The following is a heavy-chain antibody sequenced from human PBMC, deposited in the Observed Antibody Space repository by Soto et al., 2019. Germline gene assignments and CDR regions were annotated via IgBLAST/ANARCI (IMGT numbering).Heavy chain of an antibody. CDR3: ARRYGSRFDY. V-gene: IGHV4-59*12. CDR1: GGSISSYY. CDR2: IYYSGST. D-gene: IGHD5-18*01. Sequence: QVQLQESSPGLVKPSETLSLTCTVSGGSISSYYWSWIRQPPGKGLKWFGYIYYSGSTNYNPSRKSRVTTSVDTSKNQFPLKLSSVTAADTAVYYCARRYGSRFDYWGQGTLVTVSS. J-gene: IGHJ4*02.